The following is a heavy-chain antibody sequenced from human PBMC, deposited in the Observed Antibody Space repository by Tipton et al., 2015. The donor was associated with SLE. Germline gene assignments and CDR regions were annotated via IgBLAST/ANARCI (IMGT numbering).Heavy chain of an antibody. CDR1: GFTFSSYS. Sequence: SLRLSCAASGFTFSSYSMNWVRQAPGKGLEWVSSISSSCSYIYYADSVKGRFTISRDNAKNSLYLQMNSLRAEDTAVYYCARGRGRGALDYWGQGTLVTVSS. D-gene: IGHD2-15*01. CDR3: ARGRGRGALDY. J-gene: IGHJ4*02. V-gene: IGHV3-21*01. CDR2: ISSSCSYI.